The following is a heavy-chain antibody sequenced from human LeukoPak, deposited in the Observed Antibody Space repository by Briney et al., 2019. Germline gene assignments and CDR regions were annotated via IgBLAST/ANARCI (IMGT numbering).Heavy chain of an antibody. CDR1: GFTFSSYG. CDR3: ARTRITMIVVVPDAFDI. D-gene: IGHD3-22*01. V-gene: IGHV3-30*02. J-gene: IGHJ3*02. CDR2: IRYDGSNK. Sequence: GGSLRLSCAASGFTFSSYGMHWVRQAPGKGLEWVAFIRYDGSNKYYADSVKGRFTISRDNSKNTLYLQMNSLRAEDTAVYYCARTRITMIVVVPDAFDIWGQGTMVTVSS.